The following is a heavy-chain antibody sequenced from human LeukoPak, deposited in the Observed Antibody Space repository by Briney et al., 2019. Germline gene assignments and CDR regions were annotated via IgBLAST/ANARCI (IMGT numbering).Heavy chain of an antibody. D-gene: IGHD1-26*01. Sequence: SETLSLTCTVSGGSIRSSYYYWGWIRQPPGKGLEWIGSIYDSGSTYYNPSLKSRVTISVDTSKNQFSLKLNSVTAADTAVYYCARAPGALHFDQWGQGTLVTVTS. J-gene: IGHJ5*02. CDR3: ARAPGALHFDQ. CDR1: GGSIRSSYYY. CDR2: IYDSGST. V-gene: IGHV4-39*01.